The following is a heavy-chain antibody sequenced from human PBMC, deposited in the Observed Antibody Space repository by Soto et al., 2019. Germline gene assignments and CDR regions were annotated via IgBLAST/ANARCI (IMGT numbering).Heavy chain of an antibody. CDR2: MSVSGEGK. Sequence: GGSLRLSCAASGFTFSSYVMNWVRQAPGKGLEWVSVMSVSGEGKYYADSVKGRFTISRDNSKNTLYLQMNSLRAEDTAVYYCAAGYRGAWYVPFDYWGRGTLVTVSS. V-gene: IGHV3-23*01. J-gene: IGHJ4*02. D-gene: IGHD6-19*01. CDR3: AAGYRGAWYVPFDY. CDR1: GFTFSSYV.